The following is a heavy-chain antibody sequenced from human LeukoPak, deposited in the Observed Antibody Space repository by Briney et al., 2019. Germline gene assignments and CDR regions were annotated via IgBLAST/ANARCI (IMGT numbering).Heavy chain of an antibody. CDR3: ARGGVAPKYYYYGMDV. Sequence: GRSLRLSCAASGFTFSSYAMHWVHQAPGKGLEWVAVISYDGSNKYYADSVKGRFTISRDNSKNTLYLQMNSLRAEDTAVYYCARGGVAPKYYYYGMDVWGQGTTVTVSS. CDR1: GFTFSSYA. V-gene: IGHV3-30-3*01. CDR2: ISYDGSNK. D-gene: IGHD1-26*01. J-gene: IGHJ6*02.